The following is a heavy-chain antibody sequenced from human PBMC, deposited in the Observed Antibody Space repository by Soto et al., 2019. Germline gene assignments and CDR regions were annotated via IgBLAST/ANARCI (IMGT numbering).Heavy chain of an antibody. CDR3: ARLRSYYYYYYMDV. V-gene: IGHV4-59*08. CDR1: GGSISSYY. Sequence: SETLSLTCTVSGGSISSYYWSWIRQPPGKGLEWIGYIYYSGSTNYNPSLKSRVTISVDTSKNQFSLKLSSVTAADTAVYYCARLRSYYYYYYMDVWGKGTTVTVSS. CDR2: IYYSGST. D-gene: IGHD6-13*01. J-gene: IGHJ6*03.